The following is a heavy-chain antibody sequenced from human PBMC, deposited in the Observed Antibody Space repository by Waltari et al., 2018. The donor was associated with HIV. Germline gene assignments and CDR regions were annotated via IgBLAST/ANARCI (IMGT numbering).Heavy chain of an antibody. Sequence: EVQLVESGGGLVQPGGSLRLSCTASGFSFSSYSMNWVRQAPGKVLDWVSYISTSSSAIFYADSVKGRFTISRDTAKNSLYLQMNSLRAEDTAVYYCARDRTRYYFDSWGQGTLVTVSS. D-gene: IGHD6-6*01. J-gene: IGHJ4*02. V-gene: IGHV3-48*01. CDR1: GFSFSSYS. CDR2: ISTSSSAI. CDR3: ARDRTRYYFDS.